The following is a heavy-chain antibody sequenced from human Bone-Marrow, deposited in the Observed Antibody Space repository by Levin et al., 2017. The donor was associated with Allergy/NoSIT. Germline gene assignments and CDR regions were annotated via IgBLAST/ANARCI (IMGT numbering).Heavy chain of an antibody. CDR2: INWSGDRV. Sequence: GGSLRLSCGASGFKFHDYAIHWVRQVPGKGLEWVSGINWSGDRVAYADSVKGRFTISRDNAKNSLYLQLNSLRSEDTALYYCVKDSGGSLGGHYGMDFWGRGTTVTVPS. V-gene: IGHV3-9*01. D-gene: IGHD1-26*01. CDR3: VKDSGGSLGGHYGMDF. J-gene: IGHJ6*02. CDR1: GFKFHDYA.